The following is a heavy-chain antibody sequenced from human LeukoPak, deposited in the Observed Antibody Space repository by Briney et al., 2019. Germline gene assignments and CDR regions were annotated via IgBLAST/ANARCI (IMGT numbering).Heavy chain of an antibody. CDR1: GYTFTSNY. CDR2: IYPRDGST. CDR3: ARDQEGFDS. J-gene: IGHJ4*02. Sequence: ASVKVSCKASGYTFTSNYIHWVRQAPGQGLEWMGMIYPRDGSTSYAQKFQGRVTVTRDTSTSTVHMELSGLRSEDTAVYYCARDQEGFDSWAQGPLVTVSS. V-gene: IGHV1-46*01.